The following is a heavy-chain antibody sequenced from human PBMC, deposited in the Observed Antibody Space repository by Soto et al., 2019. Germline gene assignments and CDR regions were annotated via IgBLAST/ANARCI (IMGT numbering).Heavy chain of an antibody. J-gene: IGHJ5*02. D-gene: IGHD6-19*01. V-gene: IGHV3-23*01. CDR2: ITGGADNT. CDR3: EKGRIAVAAPYNWFDP. CDR1: GFTYSSYA. Sequence: EVKLLKSGGGLVQPGGSLRLSCVASGFTYSSYAMSWVRQAPGQGLEWVSTITGGADNTHYADSVKGRFTISRANSKNTRSMQMNSLRVQDTDVYHCEKGRIAVAAPYNWFDPWGQGTLVTVSS.